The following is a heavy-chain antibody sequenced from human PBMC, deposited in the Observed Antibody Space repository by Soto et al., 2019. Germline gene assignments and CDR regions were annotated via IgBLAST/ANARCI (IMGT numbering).Heavy chain of an antibody. D-gene: IGHD1-1*01. CDR1: GVSIRSSIYY. V-gene: IGHV4-39*01. CDR2: IFYTGST. J-gene: IGHJ4*02. CDR3: ARALNWNGDYFDY. Sequence: ASETLSLTCTVSGVSIRSSIYYWGWIRQPPGKGLERIGSIFYTGSTYYNPSLKSQVTISVDTSKYQFSLRLNSVTAADTAVYYCARALNWNGDYFDYWGQGTLVTVS.